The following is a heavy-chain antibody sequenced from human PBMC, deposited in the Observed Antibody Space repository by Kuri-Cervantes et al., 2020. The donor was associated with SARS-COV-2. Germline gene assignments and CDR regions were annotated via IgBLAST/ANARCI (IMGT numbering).Heavy chain of an antibody. D-gene: IGHD5-12*01. V-gene: IGHV3-21*01. CDR1: GFTFHDYG. CDR3: ATALIVATVDY. Sequence: GESLKISCAASGFTFHDYGMSWVRQAPGKGLEWVSSISSSSSYIYYADSVKGRFTISRDNAKNSLYLQMNSLRAEDTAVYYCATALIVATVDYWGQGTLVTSPQ. CDR2: ISSSSSYI. J-gene: IGHJ4*02.